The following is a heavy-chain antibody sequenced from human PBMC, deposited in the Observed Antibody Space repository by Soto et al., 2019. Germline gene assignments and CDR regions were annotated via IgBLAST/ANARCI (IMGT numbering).Heavy chain of an antibody. Sequence: PGGSLRLSCAASGFTFSNYAMYWVRQAPGKGLEWVSTISGGGGSTYYADSVKGRFTISRDNYKNTLYLHMGSLRAEDTAIYYCAKTSSYYYDTSGSAVDYWGQGTLVTVSS. V-gene: IGHV3-23*01. CDR1: GFTFSNYA. CDR3: AKTSSYYYDTSGSAVDY. D-gene: IGHD3-22*01. J-gene: IGHJ4*02. CDR2: ISGGGGST.